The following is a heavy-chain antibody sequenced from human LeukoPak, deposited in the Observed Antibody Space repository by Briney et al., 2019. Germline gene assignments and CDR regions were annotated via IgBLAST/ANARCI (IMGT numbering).Heavy chain of an antibody. V-gene: IGHV4-39*01. Sequence: SETLSLTCTVSGGSISSSSYYWGWLRQPPGTGLEWIGSIYYSGSTYYNPSLKSRVTISVDTSKNQFSLKLSSVTAADTAVYYCARLRGTGYCSSTSCLRWFDPWGQGTLVTVFS. CDR3: ARLRGTGYCSSTSCLRWFDP. D-gene: IGHD2-2*01. CDR2: IYYSGST. CDR1: GGSISSSSYY. J-gene: IGHJ5*02.